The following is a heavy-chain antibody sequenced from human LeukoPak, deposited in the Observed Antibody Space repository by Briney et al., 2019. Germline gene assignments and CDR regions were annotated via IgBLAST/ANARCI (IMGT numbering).Heavy chain of an antibody. V-gene: IGHV3-23*01. CDR3: AKDLDSTDVYDNAY. CDR2: IGTNEQRT. CDR1: GFTFSRYA. J-gene: IGHJ4*02. Sequence: GGSLRLSCVASGFTFSRYAMNWVRQTPGKGLEWVSLIGTNEQRTHYADSVKGRFTISRDNSKNTLFLQMNSLRAEDTAVYYCAKDLDSTDVYDNAYWGQGTLVTVSS. D-gene: IGHD3-9*01.